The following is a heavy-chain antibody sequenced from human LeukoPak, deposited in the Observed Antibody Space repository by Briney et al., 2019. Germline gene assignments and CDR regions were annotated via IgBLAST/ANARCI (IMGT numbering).Heavy chain of an antibody. CDR3: ARGSSSGRSGHDAFDI. Sequence: SETLSLTCTVSGGSISSRSYYWGWIRQPPGKGLEWIGNIYYSGSSYYNPSLKSRVTISVDTSKNQFSLKLTSVTAADTAVYYCARGSSSGRSGHDAFDIWGQGIMVTVSS. D-gene: IGHD3-10*01. CDR2: IYYSGSS. CDR1: GGSISSRSYY. V-gene: IGHV4-39*07. J-gene: IGHJ3*02.